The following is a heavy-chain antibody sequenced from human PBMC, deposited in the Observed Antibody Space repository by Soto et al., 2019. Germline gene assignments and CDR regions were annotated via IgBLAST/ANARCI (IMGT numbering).Heavy chain of an antibody. Sequence: ASVKVSCKASGGTFSSYAISWVRQAPGQGLEWMGGIIPIFGTANYAQKFQGRVTITADESTSTAYMELSSLRSEDTAVYYCARANIAAFMHSYYYYGLDVWGQGTTVTVSS. CDR2: IIPIFGTA. D-gene: IGHD6-13*01. CDR1: GGTFSSYA. J-gene: IGHJ6*02. CDR3: ARANIAAFMHSYYYYGLDV. V-gene: IGHV1-69*13.